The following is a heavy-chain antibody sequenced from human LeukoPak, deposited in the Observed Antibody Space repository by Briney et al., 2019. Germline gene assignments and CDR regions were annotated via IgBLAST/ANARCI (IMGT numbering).Heavy chain of an antibody. D-gene: IGHD3-16*01. CDR1: GFSFASYG. V-gene: IGHV3-48*04. Sequence: GGSLRLSCSAAGFSFASYGMSWLRQAPGKGLEWVSYISSSGSTIYYADSVKGRFTISRDNAKNSLYLQMNSLRAEDTAVYYCASSVAWGSREPPYWGQGTLVTVSS. CDR3: ASSVAWGSREPPY. CDR2: ISSSGSTI. J-gene: IGHJ4*02.